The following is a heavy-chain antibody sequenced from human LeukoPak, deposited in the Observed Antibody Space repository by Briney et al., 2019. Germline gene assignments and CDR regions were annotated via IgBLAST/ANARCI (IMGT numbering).Heavy chain of an antibody. CDR1: GFTFSTYS. J-gene: IGHJ4*02. Sequence: GGSLRLSCAASGFTFSTYSMYWVRQAPGKGLEWISYISSGGSSTYYADSVKGRFTISRDNAKNSLYLQMDSLRADDTAMYYCASPYCAGGSCRLYFESWGQGTLVTVSS. CDR3: ASPYCAGGSCRLYFES. V-gene: IGHV3-48*04. D-gene: IGHD2-15*01. CDR2: ISSGGSST.